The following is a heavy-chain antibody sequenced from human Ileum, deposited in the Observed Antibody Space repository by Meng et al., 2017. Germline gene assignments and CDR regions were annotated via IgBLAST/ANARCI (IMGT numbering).Heavy chain of an antibody. CDR1: GFTFSNYW. Sequence: GGSLRLSCEVSGFTFSNYWMSWVRQAPGKGLEWVANINLDGSEKYYLDSVKGRFTISRDNAKNSLYLQMNSLRVEDTAVYYCARKTVAVAGKFDYWGQGTLVTVSS. V-gene: IGHV3-7*01. J-gene: IGHJ4*02. CDR3: ARKTVAVAGKFDY. CDR2: INLDGSEK. D-gene: IGHD6-19*01.